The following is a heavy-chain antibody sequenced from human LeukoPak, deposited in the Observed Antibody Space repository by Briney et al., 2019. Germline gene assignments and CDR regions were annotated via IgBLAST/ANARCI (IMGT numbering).Heavy chain of an antibody. D-gene: IGHD4-11*01. CDR1: GGSISSYY. CDR3: ARSYRNYYPFDY. J-gene: IGHJ4*02. Sequence: PSETLSLTCTVSGGSISSYYWSWIRQPPGKGLEWIGYIYYSGNTNYNPSLKSRVTISVDTSKNQFSLKLSSVTAADTAVYYCARSYRNYYPFDYWGQGTLVTVSS. V-gene: IGHV4-59*01. CDR2: IYYSGNT.